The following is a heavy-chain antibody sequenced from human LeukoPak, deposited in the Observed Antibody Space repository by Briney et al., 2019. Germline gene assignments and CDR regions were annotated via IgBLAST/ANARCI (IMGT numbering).Heavy chain of an antibody. CDR1: GFPFSGYW. CDR3: ARVRSGYYFDY. CDR2: IEQDGSEK. V-gene: IGHV3-7*01. Sequence: GGSLRLSCAASGFPFSGYWMSWLRQAPGKGLEWVANIEQDGSEKYYVDSVKGRFTISRDNAKNSLNLQMNSLRAEDTAVFYCARVRSGYYFDYWGQGTLVIVSS. D-gene: IGHD3-9*01. J-gene: IGHJ4*02.